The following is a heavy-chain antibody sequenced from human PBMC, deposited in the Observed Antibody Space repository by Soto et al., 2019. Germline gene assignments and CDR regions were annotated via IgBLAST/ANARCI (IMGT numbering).Heavy chain of an antibody. CDR2: IYLGGTT. CDR1: GYSITSSSF. V-gene: IGHV4-38-2*01. D-gene: IGHD3-10*01. CDR3: ARPRPNFGAVDS. Sequence: QVQLQESGPGLVKPSETLSLTCAVSGYSITSSSFWGWIRQPPGKGLEWIGSIYLGGTTYYDPSLTIRVTISVDTSRNEFSLKLSSVTAADTAVYYCARPRPNFGAVDSWGQGALVTVST. J-gene: IGHJ4*02.